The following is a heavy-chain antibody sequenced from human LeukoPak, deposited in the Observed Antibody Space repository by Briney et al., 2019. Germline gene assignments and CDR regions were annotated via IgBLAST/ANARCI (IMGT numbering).Heavy chain of an antibody. D-gene: IGHD6-19*01. Sequence: GGSLRLSCAASGFTFSTYAVSWVRQAPGKGLEWVSAISGSGGSTYYADSVKGRFTISRDNSKNTLYLQMNSLRAEDTAVYYCAKGPSSGWYRGWGQGTLVTVSS. J-gene: IGHJ4*02. V-gene: IGHV3-23*01. CDR3: AKGPSSGWYRG. CDR2: ISGSGGST. CDR1: GFTFSTYA.